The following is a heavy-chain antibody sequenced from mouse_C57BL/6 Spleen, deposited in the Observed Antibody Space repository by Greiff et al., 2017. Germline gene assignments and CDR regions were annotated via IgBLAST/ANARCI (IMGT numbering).Heavy chain of an antibody. CDR1: GYTFTSYW. D-gene: IGHD1-1*01. J-gene: IGHJ3*01. CDR2: IDPSDSYT. Sequence: QVQLKQPGAELVRPGTSVKLSCKASGYTFTSYWMHWVKQRPGQGLEWIGVIDPSDSYTNYNQKFKGKATLTVDTSSSTAYMQLSSLTSEDSAVYYCARRALYDGSSTWFAYWGQGTLVTVSA. V-gene: IGHV1-59*01. CDR3: ARRALYDGSSTWFAY.